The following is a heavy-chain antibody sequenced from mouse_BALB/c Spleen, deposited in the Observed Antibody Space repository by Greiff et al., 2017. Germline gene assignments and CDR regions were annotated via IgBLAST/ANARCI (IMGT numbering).Heavy chain of an antibody. V-gene: IGHV1-18*01. CDR3: ARWGTTVSDY. CDR1: GYTFTDYN. J-gene: IGHJ2*01. D-gene: IGHD1-1*01. CDR2: INPNNGGT. Sequence: VQLKESGPELVKPGASVKIPCKASGYTFTDYNMDWVKQSHGKSLEWIGDINPNNGGTIYNQKFKGKATLTVDKSSSTAYMELRSLTSEDTAVYYCARWGTTVSDYWGQGTTLTVSS.